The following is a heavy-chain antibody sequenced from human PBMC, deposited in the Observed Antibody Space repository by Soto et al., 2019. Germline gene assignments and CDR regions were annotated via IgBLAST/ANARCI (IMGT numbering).Heavy chain of an antibody. CDR2: ISGSGFKK. Sequence: HPGGSLRLSCAASGFTFSSYSMNWVRQAPGKGLEWISSISGSGFKKYYADSVKGRFTISRDNSKSTVYLELNNLSAEDTAVYHCAKNQGVELVPLATVDWFDPWGQGSVVTVSS. CDR1: GFTFSSYS. J-gene: IGHJ5*02. D-gene: IGHD1-26*01. CDR3: AKNQGVELVPLATVDWFDP. V-gene: IGHV3-23*01.